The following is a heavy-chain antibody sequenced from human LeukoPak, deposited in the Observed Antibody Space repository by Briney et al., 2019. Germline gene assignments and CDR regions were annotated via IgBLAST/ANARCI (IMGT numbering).Heavy chain of an antibody. Sequence: SETLSLTCTVSDGSISSGGYYWSWIRQHPGKGLEWIGYIYYSGSTYYNPSLKSRVTISVDTSKNQFSMKLSSVTAADTAVYYCAVLQFGYGMDVWGQGTTVTVSS. V-gene: IGHV4-31*03. CDR3: AVLQFGYGMDV. J-gene: IGHJ6*02. CDR1: DGSISSGGYY. CDR2: IYYSGST. D-gene: IGHD5-24*01.